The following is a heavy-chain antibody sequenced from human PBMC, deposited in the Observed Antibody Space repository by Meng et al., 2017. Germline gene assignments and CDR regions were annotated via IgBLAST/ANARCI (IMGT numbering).Heavy chain of an antibody. CDR2: VDPEDGET. Sequence: VQLVQSGAEVKKPGASVKVSCKASGYTFTSYGISWVRQAPGQGLEWMGLVDPEDGETIYAEKFQGRVTITADTSTDTAYMELSSLRSEDTAVYYCASDLPDYYDSSGYPYWGQGTLVTVSS. CDR1: GYTFTSYG. CDR3: ASDLPDYYDSSGYPY. J-gene: IGHJ4*02. D-gene: IGHD3-22*01. V-gene: IGHV1-69-2*01.